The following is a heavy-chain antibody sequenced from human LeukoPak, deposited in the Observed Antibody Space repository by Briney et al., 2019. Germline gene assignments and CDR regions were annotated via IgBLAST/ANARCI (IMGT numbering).Heavy chain of an antibody. D-gene: IGHD6-13*01. CDR2: IYYSGST. CDR1: GGSISSYY. V-gene: IGHV4-59*01. J-gene: IGHJ6*02. Sequence: SETLSLTCTVSGGSISSYYWSWIRQPPGKGLEWIGYIYYSGSTNYNPSLKSRVTISVDTSKNQFSLELSSVTAADTAVYYCARVGIAAAGTYYYYGMDVWGQGTTVTVSS. CDR3: ARVGIAAAGTYYYYGMDV.